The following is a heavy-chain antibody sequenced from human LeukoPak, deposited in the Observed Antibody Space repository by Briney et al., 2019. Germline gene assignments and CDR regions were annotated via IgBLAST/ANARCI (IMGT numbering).Heavy chain of an antibody. V-gene: IGHV4-39*07. Sequence: SETLSLTCTVSGGSISSSSYYWGWIRPPPGKGLEWIGSIYYSGYTYYNPSLESRVTISVDTAKNQFSRRLSSVAAADTAVYYCSRATLGPGDVWGKGTTVTVSS. CDR2: IYYSGYT. CDR1: GGSISSSSYY. CDR3: SRATLGPGDV. J-gene: IGHJ6*04.